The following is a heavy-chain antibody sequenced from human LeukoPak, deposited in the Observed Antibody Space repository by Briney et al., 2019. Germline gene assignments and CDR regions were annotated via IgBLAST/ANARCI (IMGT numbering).Heavy chain of an antibody. CDR1: GYSISSGYY. D-gene: IGHD3-9*01. CDR3: AREYFGYFDY. V-gene: IGHV4-61*01. CDR2: IYYSGST. Sequence: SETLSLTCTVSGYSISSGYYWSWIRQPPGKGLEWIGYIYYSGSTNYNPSLKSRVTISVDTSKNQFSLKLSSVTAADTAVYYCAREYFGYFDYWGQGTLVTVSS. J-gene: IGHJ4*02.